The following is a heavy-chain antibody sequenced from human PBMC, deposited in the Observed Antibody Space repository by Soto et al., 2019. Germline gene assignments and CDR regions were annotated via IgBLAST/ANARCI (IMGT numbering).Heavy chain of an antibody. D-gene: IGHD5-18*01. CDR3: AKGLEGSRIQLWLPGAFDI. Sequence: EVQLLESGGGLVQPGGSLRLSCAASGFTFSSYAMSWVRQAPGKGLEWVSTISGSGGSTYYADSVKGRFTISRDNSKNTLYLQMNSLRAEDTAVYYCAKGLEGSRIQLWLPGAFDIWGQGTMVTGSS. J-gene: IGHJ3*02. CDR2: ISGSGGST. CDR1: GFTFSSYA. V-gene: IGHV3-23*01.